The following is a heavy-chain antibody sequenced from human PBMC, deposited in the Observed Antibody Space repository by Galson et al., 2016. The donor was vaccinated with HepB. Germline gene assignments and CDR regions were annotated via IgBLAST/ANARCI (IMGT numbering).Heavy chain of an antibody. D-gene: IGHD3-10*01. CDR1: GYTFTTYN. J-gene: IGHJ4*02. CDR3: ARGGGRYDY. V-gene: IGHV1-8*01. CDR2: MDSNSGNT. Sequence: SVKVSCKASGYTFTTYNINWVRQATGQGLEWLGWMDSNSGNTGYAQKFQGRVTMTRDTSVSTAYMELSSLTSEDTAIYYCARGGGRYDYWGRGTLVTVSS.